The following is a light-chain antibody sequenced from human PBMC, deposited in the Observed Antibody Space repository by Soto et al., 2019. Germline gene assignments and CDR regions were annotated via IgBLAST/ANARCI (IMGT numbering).Light chain of an antibody. Sequence: IAITESAATVSVCPGEGVTLSCRAGQSVCSNLAWYPQKPGQAPRLLIYGASTRATGIPARFSSSGAGAGFTLSISSLQSEDVAVDFSQQYYNWTRTFSQGTKVDIK. CDR3: QQYYNWTRT. J-gene: IGKJ1*01. CDR1: QSVCSN. CDR2: GAS. V-gene: IGKV3-15*01.